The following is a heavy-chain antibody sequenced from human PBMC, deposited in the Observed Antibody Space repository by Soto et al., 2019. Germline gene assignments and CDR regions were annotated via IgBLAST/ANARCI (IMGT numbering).Heavy chain of an antibody. CDR1: GYTFTSYG. J-gene: IGHJ6*02. V-gene: IGHV1-18*01. D-gene: IGHD3-10*01. Sequence: ASVQVSCKASGYTFTSYGISWVRQAPGQGLEWMGWISAYNGNTNYAQKLQGRVTMTTDTSTSTAYMELRSLRSDDTAVYYCAREHEVRETGKDYYYGMDVWGQGTTVTVSS. CDR2: ISAYNGNT. CDR3: AREHEVRETGKDYYYGMDV.